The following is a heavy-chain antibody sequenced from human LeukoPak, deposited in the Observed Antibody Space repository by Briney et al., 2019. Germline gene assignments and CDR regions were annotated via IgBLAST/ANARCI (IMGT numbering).Heavy chain of an antibody. CDR2: MNPNSGNT. Sequence: ASVKVSCEASGYTFTGYDINWVRQATGQGLEWMGWMNPNSGNTGYAQKFQGRVTMTRNTSISTAYMELSSLRSEDTAVYYCARGGWFGDYYYYGMDVRGQGTTLADSS. J-gene: IGHJ6*02. CDR1: GYTFTGYD. CDR3: ARGGWFGDYYYYGMDV. D-gene: IGHD3-10*01. V-gene: IGHV1-8*01.